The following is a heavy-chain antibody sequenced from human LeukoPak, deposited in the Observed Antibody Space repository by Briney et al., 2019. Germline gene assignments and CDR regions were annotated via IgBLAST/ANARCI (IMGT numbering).Heavy chain of an antibody. CDR1: GFTFRSYA. Sequence: GGSLRLSCAASGFTFRSYAMSWVRQAPGKGLEWVSVISSSGGSTYYADSVKGRFTISRDNSKNTLYLQMNSLRAEDTAVYYCQATDYYDSSGYYPGYWGQGTLVTVSS. V-gene: IGHV3-23*01. J-gene: IGHJ4*02. CDR3: QATDYYDSSGYYPGY. D-gene: IGHD3-22*01. CDR2: ISSSGGST.